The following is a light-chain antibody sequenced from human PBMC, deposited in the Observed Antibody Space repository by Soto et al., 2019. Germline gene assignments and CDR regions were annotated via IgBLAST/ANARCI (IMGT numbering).Light chain of an antibody. CDR1: SSDVGSYNL. CDR3: CAYAGRV. J-gene: IGLJ3*02. CDR2: EVS. V-gene: IGLV2-23*02. Sequence: QSMLTQPASVSGSPGQSITISCTGTSSDVGSYNLVSWYQQHPGKAPKLMIYEVSKRPSGVSNRFSGSKSGNTASLTISGLQAEDEADYYCCAYAGRVFGGGTKLTVL.